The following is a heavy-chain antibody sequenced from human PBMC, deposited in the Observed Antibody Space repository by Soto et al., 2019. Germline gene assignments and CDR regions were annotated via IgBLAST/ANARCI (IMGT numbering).Heavy chain of an antibody. CDR2: IYYSGST. D-gene: IGHD5-12*01. J-gene: IGHJ5*02. Sequence: SETLSLTCTVSGGSISSGDCYWSWIRQPPGKGLEWIGYIYYSGSTYYNPSLKSRVTISVDTSKNQFSLNLSSVTAADTAMYYCARAGVATIYPGNNWFDPWGQGTLVTVSS. V-gene: IGHV4-30-4*01. CDR1: GGSISSGDCY. CDR3: ARAGVATIYPGNNWFDP.